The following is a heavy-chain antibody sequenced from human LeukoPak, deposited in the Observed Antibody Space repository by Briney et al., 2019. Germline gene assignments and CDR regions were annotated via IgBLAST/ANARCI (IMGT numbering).Heavy chain of an antibody. J-gene: IGHJ6*03. CDR2: IYTSGAT. Sequence: RASETLSLTCTVSGGSISSYYWSWIRQPAGKGLEWIGRIYTSGATNYNPSLKSRVTMSVDTSKNQFSLKLSSVTAADTAVYYCARGYSSSWYYYYYYMDVWGKGTTVTVSS. V-gene: IGHV4-4*07. CDR1: GGSISSYY. CDR3: ARGYSSSWYYYYYYMDV. D-gene: IGHD6-13*01.